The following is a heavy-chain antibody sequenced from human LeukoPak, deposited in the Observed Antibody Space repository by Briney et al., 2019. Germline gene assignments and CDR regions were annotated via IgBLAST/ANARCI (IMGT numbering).Heavy chain of an antibody. V-gene: IGHV3-48*04. J-gene: IGHJ4*02. D-gene: IGHD3-9*01. CDR1: GFTFSSYS. CDR2: ISSSGSTI. Sequence: GGSLRLSCAASGFTFSSYSMNWVRQAPGKGLEWVSYISSSGSTIYYADSVKGRFNISRDNAKDSLYLQMNSLRAEDTAVYYCARNNYDILTGYRLTPPRPDYWGQGTLVTVSS. CDR3: ARNNYDILTGYRLTPPRPDY.